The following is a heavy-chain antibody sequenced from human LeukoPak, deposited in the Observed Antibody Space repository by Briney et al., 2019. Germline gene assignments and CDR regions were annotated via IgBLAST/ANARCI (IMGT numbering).Heavy chain of an antibody. CDR3: VTDLTTY. Sequence: GGSLRLSCAASGTNFDKAWTTWVRQTPGKGLEWLGLMKSKPDGETTIYAAPVNDRFIISRDDSTSTLYLQMNSLKTEDTGVYYCVTDLTTYWGQGTLVTVSS. CDR1: GTNFDKAW. V-gene: IGHV3-15*01. CDR2: MKSKPDGETT. D-gene: IGHD3-9*01. J-gene: IGHJ4*02.